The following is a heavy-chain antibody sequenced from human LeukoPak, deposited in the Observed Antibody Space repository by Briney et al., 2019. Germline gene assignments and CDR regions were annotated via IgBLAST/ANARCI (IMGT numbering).Heavy chain of an antibody. Sequence: SETLSLTCTVSGVSMSAYQWSWVRQSPEKGLEWIGCIDTKGETSYNPSLKSRVTTSVDTSKSQFSLRLTSVTAADTAVYYCATSNDAKIAPFDHWGQGAPVTVSS. CDR1: GVSMSAYQ. J-gene: IGHJ4*02. CDR3: ATSNDAKIAPFDH. V-gene: IGHV4-4*09. CDR2: IDTKGET. D-gene: IGHD2-21*01.